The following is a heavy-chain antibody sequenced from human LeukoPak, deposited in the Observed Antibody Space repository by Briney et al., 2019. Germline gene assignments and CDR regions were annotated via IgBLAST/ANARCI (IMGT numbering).Heavy chain of an antibody. J-gene: IGHJ4*02. V-gene: IGHV3-21*01. D-gene: IGHD2-2*01. CDR2: ISSSSSYI. CDR1: GFTFSSYS. Sequence: GGSLRLSCAASGFTFSSYSMNWVRQAPGKGLEGVSSISSSSSYIYYADSVKGRFTISRDNAKNSLYLQMNSLRAEDTAVYYCARGLGYCSSTSCYDLLTDYWGQETLVTVSS. CDR3: ARGLGYCSSTSCYDLLTDY.